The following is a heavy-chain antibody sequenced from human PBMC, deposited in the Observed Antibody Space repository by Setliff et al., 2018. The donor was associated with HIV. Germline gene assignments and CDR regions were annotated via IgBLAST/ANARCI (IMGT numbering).Heavy chain of an antibody. Sequence: SGPTLVNPTQTLTLTCTFSGFSFSTNGMCVSWIRQPPGKALEWLARIDWDNDKFYNTSLETRLTISKDTSKNQVVLRMTDMDPVDTATYYCARIISVNYYGGANYYDSWGQGTRVTVSS. CDR2: IDWDNDK. CDR1: GFSFSTNGMC. D-gene: IGHD1-26*01. CDR3: ARIISVNYYGGANYYDS. J-gene: IGHJ4*02. V-gene: IGHV2-70*17.